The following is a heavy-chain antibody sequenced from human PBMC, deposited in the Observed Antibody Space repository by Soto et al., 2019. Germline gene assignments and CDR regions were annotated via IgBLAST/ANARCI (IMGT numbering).Heavy chain of an antibody. V-gene: IGHV4-4*07. J-gene: IGHJ5*02. CDR3: ARGQRFSDWFDP. D-gene: IGHD3-3*01. CDR2: VYSSGGT. CDR1: GGSMSSYY. Sequence: SETLSLTCTVSGGSMSSYYWTWIRQPAGKGLEWIGRVYSSGGTHYNPSLKSRVTISLDTSKNQFSLRLLSVTDADTAVYYCARGQRFSDWFDPWGQGTSVAVSS.